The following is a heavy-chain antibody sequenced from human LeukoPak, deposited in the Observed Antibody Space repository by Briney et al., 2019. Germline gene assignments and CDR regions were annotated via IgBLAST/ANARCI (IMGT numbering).Heavy chain of an antibody. Sequence: ASVTVSCKASGGTFSSYAISWVRQAPGQGLEWMGGIIPIFGTANYAQKFQGRVTITADESTSTAYMELSSLRSEDTAVYYCAREYCSSTSCYRNWFDPWGQGTLVTVSS. CDR2: IIPIFGTA. CDR3: AREYCSSTSCYRNWFDP. CDR1: GGTFSSYA. D-gene: IGHD2-2*01. V-gene: IGHV1-69*13. J-gene: IGHJ5*02.